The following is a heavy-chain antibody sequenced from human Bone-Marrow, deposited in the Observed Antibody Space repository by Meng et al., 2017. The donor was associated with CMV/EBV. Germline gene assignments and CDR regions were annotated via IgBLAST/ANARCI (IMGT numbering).Heavy chain of an antibody. Sequence: SETLSLTCAISGDSVSSNSAAWNWIRQSPSRGLEWLGRTYYRSKWYNDYAVSVKSRITINPDTSKNQFSLQLNSVTPEDTAVYYCARGDYYDSSEGDYFDYWAQGTLVTVSS. CDR1: GDSVSSNSAA. J-gene: IGHJ4*02. D-gene: IGHD3-22*01. CDR2: TYYRSKWYN. CDR3: ARGDYYDSSEGDYFDY. V-gene: IGHV6-1*01.